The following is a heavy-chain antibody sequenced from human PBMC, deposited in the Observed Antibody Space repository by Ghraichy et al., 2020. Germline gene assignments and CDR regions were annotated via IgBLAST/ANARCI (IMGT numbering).Heavy chain of an antibody. D-gene: IGHD3-3*01. CDR3: ARCGFWSGYSPLLEQYYYYYYMDV. J-gene: IGHJ6*03. Sequence: SVKVSCKASGGTFSSYAISWVRQAPGQGLEWMGGIIPIFGTANYAQKFQGRVTITADESTSTAYMELSSLRSEDTAVYYCARCGFWSGYSPLLEQYYYYYYMDVWGKGTTVTVSS. V-gene: IGHV1-69*13. CDR1: GGTFSSYA. CDR2: IIPIFGTA.